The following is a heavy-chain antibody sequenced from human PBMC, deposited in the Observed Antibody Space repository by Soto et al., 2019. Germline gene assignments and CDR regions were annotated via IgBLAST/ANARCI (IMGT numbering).Heavy chain of an antibody. D-gene: IGHD3-22*01. CDR3: ARLIIYYHSSGYSKSFDY. CDR2: IYSGGST. CDR1: GFTVSSNY. J-gene: IGHJ4*02. Sequence: GGSLRLSCAASGFTVSSNYMSWVRQAPGKGLEWVSVIYSGGSTYYADSVKGRFTISRDNSKNTLYLQMNSLRAEDTAVYYCARLIIYYHSSGYSKSFDYWGQGTLVTVSS. V-gene: IGHV3-53*01.